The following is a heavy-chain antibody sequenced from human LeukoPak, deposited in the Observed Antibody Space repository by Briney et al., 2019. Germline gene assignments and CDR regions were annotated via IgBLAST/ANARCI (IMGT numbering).Heavy chain of an antibody. Sequence: SETLSLTCTVSGGSISSRSYYWGWLRQPPGKGLEWIGYIYYTGSPYYNSSLKSRVTISVDTSKNQFSLKLSSVTAADTAVYYCARSGSGSYYGDYFDYWGQGTLVTVSS. J-gene: IGHJ4*02. CDR2: IYYTGSP. V-gene: IGHV4-39*01. CDR3: ARSGSGSYYGDYFDY. D-gene: IGHD1-26*01. CDR1: GGSISSRSYY.